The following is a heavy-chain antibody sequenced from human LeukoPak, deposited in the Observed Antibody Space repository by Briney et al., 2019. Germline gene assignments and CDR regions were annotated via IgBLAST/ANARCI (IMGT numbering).Heavy chain of an antibody. CDR2: INHSGST. CDR3: ARHRYSSSWYSLWGLDL. CDR1: GGSISSSSYY. D-gene: IGHD6-13*01. J-gene: IGHJ2*01. Sequence: SETLSLTCTVSGGSISSSSYYWGWIRQPPGKGLEWIGEINHSGSTNYNPSLKSRVTISVDTSKNQFSLKLSSVTAADTAVYYCARHRYSSSWYSLWGLDLWGRGTLVTVSS. V-gene: IGHV4-39*01.